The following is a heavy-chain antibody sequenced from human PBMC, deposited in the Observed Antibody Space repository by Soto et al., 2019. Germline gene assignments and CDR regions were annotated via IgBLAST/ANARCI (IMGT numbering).Heavy chain of an antibody. CDR1: GGTFSSYA. D-gene: IGHD3-22*01. CDR2: IIPIFGTA. CDR3: AGITYYDSSGPSLGLARRSYYYYGLDV. J-gene: IGHJ6*02. Sequence: SVKVSCKASGGTFSSYAISWVRQAPGQGLEWMGGIIPIFGTANYAQKFQGRVTITADESTSTAYMELGSLRSEDTAVYYCAGITYYDSSGPSLGLARRSYYYYGLDVWGQGTTVTVSS. V-gene: IGHV1-69*13.